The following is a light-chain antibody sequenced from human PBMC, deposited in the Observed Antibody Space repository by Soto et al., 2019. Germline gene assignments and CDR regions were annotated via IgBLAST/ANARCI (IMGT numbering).Light chain of an antibody. CDR2: DAG. CDR3: QQFRRSPYT. V-gene: IGKV3-20*01. J-gene: IGKJ3*01. Sequence: EIVLTQSPATLSLSPGERATLSCRASQSVSSYLAWYQQKPGQAPRLLIYDAGGRATGIPDRFSGSGSGTDFTLTISRLEPEDFAVYYCQQFRRSPYTFGPGTKVDIK. CDR1: QSVSSY.